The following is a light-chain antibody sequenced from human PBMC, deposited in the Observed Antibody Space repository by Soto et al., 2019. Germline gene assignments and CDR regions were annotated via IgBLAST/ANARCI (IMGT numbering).Light chain of an antibody. V-gene: IGKV1-5*01. CDR1: QFIDRW. Sequence: DIQMTQSPSTLSASVGDRVTITCRASQFIDRWLAWYQQKPGKAPQYLIFDASSLYGGVPLRFSGSGSGTEFNLTITSLQPDDSATYYCLQYSGSSYTFGQGTNVEIK. CDR3: LQYSGSSYT. J-gene: IGKJ2*01. CDR2: DAS.